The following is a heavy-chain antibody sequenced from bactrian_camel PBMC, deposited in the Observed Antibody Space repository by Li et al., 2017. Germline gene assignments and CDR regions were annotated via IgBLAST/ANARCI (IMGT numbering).Heavy chain of an antibody. D-gene: IGHD6*01. CDR3: AEGRGSRGEHCYSLNY. Sequence: HVQLVESGGDSVQAGGSLRLTCDAIGYPYNSDNCMAWFRQAPGKKREGVAALSIVEDRPYYAGSVKGRFTISQDSARNTVYLQMNNLQPEDTAAYYCAEGRGSRGEHCYSLNYWGQGTQVTVS. J-gene: IGHJ4*01. V-gene: IGHV3S1*01. CDR2: LSIVEDRP. CDR1: GYPYNSDNC.